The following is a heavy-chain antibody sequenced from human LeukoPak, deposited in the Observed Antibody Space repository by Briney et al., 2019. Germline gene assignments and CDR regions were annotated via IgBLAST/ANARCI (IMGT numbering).Heavy chain of an antibody. CDR2: IYYSGST. J-gene: IGHJ4*02. V-gene: IGHV4-59*01. CDR1: GGSISSYY. CDR3: ARGAGSSWFDY. Sequence: SETLSLTCTVSGGSISSYYWSWIRQPPGKGLEWIGYIYYSGSTNYNPSLKSRVTISVDTSKNQFSLKLSSVTAADTAVYYCARGAGSSWFDYWGQGTLVTVSS. D-gene: IGHD6-13*01.